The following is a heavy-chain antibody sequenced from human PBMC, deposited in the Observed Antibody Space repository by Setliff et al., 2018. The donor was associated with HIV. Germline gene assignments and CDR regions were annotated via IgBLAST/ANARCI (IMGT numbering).Heavy chain of an antibody. CDR3: ARDRPYGSGNYFDY. D-gene: IGHD3-10*01. Sequence: SETLSLTCTVSGGSIGSTSYYWGWIRQPPGKGLEWIGSIYYSGSTYYNPSLKSRVTISVDTSKKQFSLKLSSVTAADTAVYYCARDRPYGSGNYFDYWGQGTLVTVSS. CDR2: IYYSGST. CDR1: GGSIGSTSYY. V-gene: IGHV4-39*07. J-gene: IGHJ4*02.